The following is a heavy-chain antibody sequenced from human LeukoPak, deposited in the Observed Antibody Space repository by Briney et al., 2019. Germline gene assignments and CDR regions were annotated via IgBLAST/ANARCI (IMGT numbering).Heavy chain of an antibody. Sequence: ASVKVSCKASGGTFSSYAISWVRQAPGQGLEWMGGIIPIFGTANYAQKFQGRVTITADESTSTAYMELSSLRSEDTAVYYCARMVRGPNLKYYFDYWGQGTLVTVSS. CDR3: ARMVRGPNLKYYFDY. CDR1: GGTFSSYA. D-gene: IGHD3-10*01. CDR2: IIPIFGTA. J-gene: IGHJ4*02. V-gene: IGHV1-69*13.